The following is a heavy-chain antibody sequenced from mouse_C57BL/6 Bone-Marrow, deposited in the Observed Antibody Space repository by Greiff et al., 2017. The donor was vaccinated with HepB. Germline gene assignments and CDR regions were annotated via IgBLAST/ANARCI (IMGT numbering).Heavy chain of an antibody. D-gene: IGHD1-1*01. Sequence: DVMLVESGGGLVKPGGSLKLSCAASGFTFSDYGMHWVRQAPEKGLEWVAYISSGSSTIYYADTMKGRFTISRDKAKNTLFLQMTSLRSEDTAMYYCARDYYGSSSSYYYAMDYWGQGTSVTVSS. V-gene: IGHV5-17*01. CDR1: GFTFSDYG. J-gene: IGHJ4*01. CDR2: ISSGSSTI. CDR3: ARDYYGSSSSYYYAMDY.